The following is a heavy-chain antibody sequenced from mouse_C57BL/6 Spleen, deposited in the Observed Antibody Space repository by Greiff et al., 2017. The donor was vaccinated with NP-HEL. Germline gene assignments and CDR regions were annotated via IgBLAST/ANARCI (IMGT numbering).Heavy chain of an antibody. CDR2: ISYSGST. D-gene: IGHD1-1*01. CDR3: ARESITTVVARYFDV. J-gene: IGHJ1*03. V-gene: IGHV3-1*01. CDR1: GYSITSGYD. Sequence: DVQLQESGPGMVKPSQSLSLTCTVTGYSITSGYDWHWIRHFPGNKLEWMGYISYSGSTNYNPSLKSRISITHDTSKNHFFLKLNSVTTEDTATYYCARESITTVVARYFDVWGTGTTVTVSS.